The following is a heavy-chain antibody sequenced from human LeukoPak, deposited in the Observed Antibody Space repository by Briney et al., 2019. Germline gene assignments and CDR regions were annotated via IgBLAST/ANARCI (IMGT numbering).Heavy chain of an antibody. Sequence: TGGSLRFSCAASGFTFSNYAMSWVRQAPGKGLEWVSGIGDTGGTTFYADSVKGRFTISRDNSKNTLSLQMNSLRAEDTAVYYCAKDHGAGSYYNHPDYWGQGTLVTVSS. J-gene: IGHJ4*02. V-gene: IGHV3-23*01. CDR2: IGDTGGTT. CDR3: AKDHGAGSYYNHPDY. D-gene: IGHD3-10*01. CDR1: GFTFSNYA.